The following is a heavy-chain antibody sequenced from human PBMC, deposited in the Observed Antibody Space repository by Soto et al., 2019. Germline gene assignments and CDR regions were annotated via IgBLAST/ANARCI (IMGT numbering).Heavy chain of an antibody. J-gene: IGHJ6*02. V-gene: IGHV3-23*01. Sequence: PGGSLRLSCAASGFTFSSYAMSWVRQAPGKGLEWVSAISGSGGSTYYADSVKGRFTISRDNSKNTLYLQMNSLRAEDTAVYYCAKVLYYDLWSGYYIYYYGMDVWGQGTTVTVSS. CDR3: AKVLYYDLWSGYYIYYYGMDV. CDR2: ISGSGGST. CDR1: GFTFSSYA. D-gene: IGHD3-3*01.